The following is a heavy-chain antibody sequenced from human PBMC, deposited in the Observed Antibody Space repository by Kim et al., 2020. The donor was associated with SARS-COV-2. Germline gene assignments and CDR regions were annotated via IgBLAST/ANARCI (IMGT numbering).Heavy chain of an antibody. CDR3: AREIGIVGVYFDY. CDR1: GFTFSSYW. Sequence: GGSLRLSCAASGFTFSSYWMSWVRQAPGKGLEWVANIKQDGSEKYYVDSVKGRFTISRDNAKNSLYLQMNSLRAEDTAVYYCAREIGIVGVYFDYWGQGTLVTVSS. V-gene: IGHV3-7*03. D-gene: IGHD1-26*01. CDR2: IKQDGSEK. J-gene: IGHJ4*02.